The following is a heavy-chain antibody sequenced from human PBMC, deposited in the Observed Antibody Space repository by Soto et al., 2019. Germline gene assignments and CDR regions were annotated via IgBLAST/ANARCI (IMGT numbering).Heavy chain of an antibody. V-gene: IGHV4-30-2*01. CDR3: ARAEGGIFDY. Sequence: QLQLQESGSGLVKPSQTLSLTCAGSGGSISSGGYSWSWIRQPPGKGLEWIGYIYHGESTYYNPALKSRVTISVDRSKNQFSLKLSSVTAADTAVYYCARAEGGIFDYWGQGTLVTVSS. CDR2: IYHGEST. J-gene: IGHJ4*02. CDR1: GGSISSGGYS.